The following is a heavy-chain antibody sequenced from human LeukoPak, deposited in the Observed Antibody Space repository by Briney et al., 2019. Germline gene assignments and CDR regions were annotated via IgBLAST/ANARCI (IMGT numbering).Heavy chain of an antibody. J-gene: IGHJ6*03. D-gene: IGHD3-10*01. Sequence: SETLSLTGAVYGGSSSGYYWSWIRQPPGKGLEWIGEINHSGSTNYNPSLKRRVIISVDTSKNQFSLKLSSVTAADTAVYYCARRFTNYYYYMDVWGKGTTVTVSS. V-gene: IGHV4-34*01. CDR2: INHSGST. CDR3: ARRFTNYYYYMDV. CDR1: GGSSSGYY.